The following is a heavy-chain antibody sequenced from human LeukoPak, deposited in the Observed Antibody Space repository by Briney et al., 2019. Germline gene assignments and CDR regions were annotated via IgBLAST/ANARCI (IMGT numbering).Heavy chain of an antibody. CDR1: GFTFSSYA. Sequence: GGSLRLSCAASGFTFSSYAMHWVRQAPGKGLEWVAVISYDGSNKYYADSVKGRFTISRDDSKNTLYLQMNSLRAEDTAVYYCARDLRSSGHHWGQGTLVTVSS. CDR3: ARDLRSSGHH. J-gene: IGHJ4*02. V-gene: IGHV3-30-3*01. CDR2: ISYDGSNK. D-gene: IGHD3-22*01.